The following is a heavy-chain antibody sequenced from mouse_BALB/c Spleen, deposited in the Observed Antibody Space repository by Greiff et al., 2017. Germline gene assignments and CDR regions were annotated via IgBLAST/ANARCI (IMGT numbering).Heavy chain of an antibody. Sequence: EVKLMESGPELVKPGASVKMSCKASGYTFTSYVMHWVKQKPGQGLEWIGYINPYNDGTKYNEKFKGKATLTSDKSSSTAYMELSSLTSEDSAVYYCARVGYDYDGFAYWGQGTLVTVSA. D-gene: IGHD2-4*01. CDR3: ARVGYDYDGFAY. CDR2: INPYNDGT. J-gene: IGHJ3*01. CDR1: GYTFTSYV. V-gene: IGHV1-14*01.